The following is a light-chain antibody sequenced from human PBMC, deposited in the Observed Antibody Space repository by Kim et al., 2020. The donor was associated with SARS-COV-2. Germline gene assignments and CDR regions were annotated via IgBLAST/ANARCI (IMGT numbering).Light chain of an antibody. CDR1: SLRTSF. CDR3: SSRDTTGSHVI. Sequence: ALGPTVNITCQGDSLRTSFANWYQQKTGQAPLLVLYGKNSRTSGIPDRFSGSRSGNTASLTITGAQAEDESDYYCSSRDTTGSHVIFGPGTQLTVL. J-gene: IGLJ1*01. V-gene: IGLV3-19*01. CDR2: GKN.